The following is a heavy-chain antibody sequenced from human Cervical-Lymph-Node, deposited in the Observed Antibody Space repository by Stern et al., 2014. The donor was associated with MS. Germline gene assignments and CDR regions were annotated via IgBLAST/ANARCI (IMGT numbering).Heavy chain of an antibody. CDR2: SHHSGTT. CDR3: GRNGHYSTDY. D-gene: IGHD2-15*01. Sequence: QVQLQESGPGLVEPSGTLSLTCAVSGYSISSGYWWNWVRQAPGKGLEGIGESHHSGTTNYKPSLKSRVAISVDKPKNQFSLKLTSVAAADTAVYYCGRNGHYSTDYWGRGTLVTVSS. CDR1: GYSISSGYW. V-gene: IGHV4-4*02. J-gene: IGHJ4*02.